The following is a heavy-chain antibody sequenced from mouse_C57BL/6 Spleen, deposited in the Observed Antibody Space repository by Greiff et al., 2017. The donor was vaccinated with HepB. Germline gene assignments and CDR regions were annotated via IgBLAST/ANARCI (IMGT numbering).Heavy chain of an antibody. CDR2: ISSGGSYT. J-gene: IGHJ2*01. Sequence: EVKLMESGGDLVKPGGSLKLSCAASGFTFSSYGMSWVRQTLDKRLEWVATISSGGSYTYYPDSVKGRFTISRDNAKNTLYLQMSSLKSEDTAMYYCARLGFTTVVTDYFDYWGQGTTLTVSS. V-gene: IGHV5-6*01. CDR1: GFTFSSYG. CDR3: ARLGFTTVVTDYFDY. D-gene: IGHD1-1*01.